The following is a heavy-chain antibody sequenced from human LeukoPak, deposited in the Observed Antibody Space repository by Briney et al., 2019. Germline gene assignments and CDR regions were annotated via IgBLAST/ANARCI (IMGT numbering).Heavy chain of an antibody. D-gene: IGHD6-13*01. CDR3: AKLGAAAGAAFDY. Sequence: PGGSLRLSCAASGFTFSSYSMNWVRQAPGKGLEWVSSISSSSSYIYYADSVKGRFTISRDNSKNTLYLQMNSLRAEDTAVYYCAKLGAAAGAAFDYWGQGTLVTVSS. CDR2: ISSSSSYI. J-gene: IGHJ4*02. CDR1: GFTFSSYS. V-gene: IGHV3-21*04.